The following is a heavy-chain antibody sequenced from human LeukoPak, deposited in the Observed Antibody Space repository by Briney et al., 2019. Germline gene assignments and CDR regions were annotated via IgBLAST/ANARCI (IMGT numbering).Heavy chain of an antibody. Sequence: GGSLRLSCAASGFTFSSSAMSWVRQAPGKGLEWVSAISNNGGYTCYADSVQGRFTISRDNSKSTLYLQMNSLRAEDTAVYYCARGNYGDYDPYYFDYWGQGTLVTVSS. CDR3: ARGNYGDYDPYYFDY. CDR2: ISNNGGYT. CDR1: GFTFSSSA. J-gene: IGHJ4*02. D-gene: IGHD4-17*01. V-gene: IGHV3-23*01.